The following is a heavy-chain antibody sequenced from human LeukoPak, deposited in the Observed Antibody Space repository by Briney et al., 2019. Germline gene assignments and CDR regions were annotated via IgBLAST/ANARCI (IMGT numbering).Heavy chain of an antibody. D-gene: IGHD6-19*01. CDR3: ARRGHSSGWASGPSWYFDY. CDR2: MNPNSGNT. Sequence: ASVKVSCKASGYTFTSYDINWVRQATGQGLEWMGWMNPNSGNTGYAQKFQGRVTITRNTSISTAYMELSSLRSEDTAVYYCARRGHSSGWASGPSWYFDYWGQGTLVTVSS. V-gene: IGHV1-8*03. CDR1: GYTFTSYD. J-gene: IGHJ4*02.